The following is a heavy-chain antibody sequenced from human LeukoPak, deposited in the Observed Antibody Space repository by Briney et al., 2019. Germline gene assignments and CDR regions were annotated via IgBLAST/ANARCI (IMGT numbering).Heavy chain of an antibody. D-gene: IGHD3-16*02. Sequence: PSETLSLTCTVSGGSISSSSYYWGWIRQPPGKGLEWIGSIYYCGSTYYNPSLKSRVTISVDTSKNQFSLKLSSVTAADTAVYYCARVMITFGGVIANWGQGTLVTVSS. V-gene: IGHV4-39*07. CDR3: ARVMITFGGVIAN. CDR2: IYYCGST. CDR1: GGSISSSSYY. J-gene: IGHJ4*02.